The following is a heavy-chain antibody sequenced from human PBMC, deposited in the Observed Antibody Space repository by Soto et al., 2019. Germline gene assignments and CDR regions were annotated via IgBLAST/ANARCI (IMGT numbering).Heavy chain of an antibody. V-gene: IGHV3-53*04. CDR1: VFTVSSNY. CDR2: IYSGGST. D-gene: IGHD2-21*02. Sequence: GGSLRLSCAASVFTVSSNYMSWVRQAPGKGLEWVSVIYSGGSTYYADSVKGRFTISRHNSKNTLYLQMNSLRAEDTAVYYCARDRPTAVTAFRAFDIWGQGTMVTVSS. CDR3: ARDRPTAVTAFRAFDI. J-gene: IGHJ3*02.